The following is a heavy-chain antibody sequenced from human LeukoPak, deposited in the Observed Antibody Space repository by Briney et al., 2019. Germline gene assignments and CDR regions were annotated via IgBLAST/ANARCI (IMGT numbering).Heavy chain of an antibody. CDR1: GFTFSSYG. CDR2: ISYDGSNK. V-gene: IGHV3-30*18. D-gene: IGHD1-7*01. J-gene: IGHJ4*02. CDR3: AKDYRITGTTE. Sequence: PGGSLRLSCAASGFTFSSYGMHWVRQAPGKGLEWVAVISYDGSNKYYADSVKGRFTISRDNSKNTLYLQMNSLRAEDTAVYYCAKDYRITGTTEWGQGTLVTVSS.